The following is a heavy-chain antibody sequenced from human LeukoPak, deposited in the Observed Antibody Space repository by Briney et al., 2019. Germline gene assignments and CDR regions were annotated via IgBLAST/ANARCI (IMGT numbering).Heavy chain of an antibody. CDR2: ISGSGGST. V-gene: IGHV3-23*01. CDR1: GFTFSSYA. CDR3: ARTRTLPIAGGFDT. J-gene: IGHJ5*02. Sequence: PGGSLRLSCAASGFTFSSYAMSWVRQGPGKGLEGVSLISGSGGSTYYADSVKGRFTISRENAKNTLYLQMNSLGAEDTAVYYCARTRTLPIAGGFDTWGQGSLVTVSS. D-gene: IGHD3-16*01.